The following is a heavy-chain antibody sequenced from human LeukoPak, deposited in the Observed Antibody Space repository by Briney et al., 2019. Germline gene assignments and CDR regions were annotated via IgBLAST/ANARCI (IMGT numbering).Heavy chain of an antibody. CDR2: IYHSGST. J-gene: IGHJ5*02. D-gene: IGHD2-21*02. V-gene: IGHV4-30-2*01. Sequence: PSQTLSLTCTVSGGSISGGGYYWSWIRQPPGKGLEWIGYIYHSGSTNYNPSLKSRVTISVDTSKNQFSLKLSSVTAADTAVYYCARGHGSRTPYCGGDCYFGNWFDPWGQGTLVTVSS. CDR3: ARGHGSRTPYCGGDCYFGNWFDP. CDR1: GGSISGGGYY.